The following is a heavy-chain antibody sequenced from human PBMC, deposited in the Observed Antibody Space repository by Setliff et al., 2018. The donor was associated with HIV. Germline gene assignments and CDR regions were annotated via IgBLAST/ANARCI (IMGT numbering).Heavy chain of an antibody. CDR3: ARSVHSLYGDYATYFDP. D-gene: IGHD4-17*01. V-gene: IGHV1-69*10. J-gene: IGHJ5*02. CDR1: GGTFSSYA. Sequence: GASVKVSCKASGGTFSSYAINWLRQAPGQGLEWMGGIIPISGITNSAQKFQGRVTITADKSTSTVYMELNSLRSEDTAVYYCARSVHSLYGDYATYFDPWGQGTQVTVSS. CDR2: IIPISGIT.